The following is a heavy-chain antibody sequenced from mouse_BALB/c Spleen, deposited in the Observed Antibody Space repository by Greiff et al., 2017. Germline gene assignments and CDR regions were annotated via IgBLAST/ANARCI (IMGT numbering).Heavy chain of an antibody. D-gene: IGHD2-1*01. J-gene: IGHJ3*01. V-gene: IGHV3-6*02. CDR3: ARRHYGNYGAWCAY. CDR1: GYSITSGYY. Sequence: VQLKESGPGLVKPSQSLSLTCSVTGYSITSGYYWNWIRQFPGNKLEWMGYISYDGSNNYNPSLKNRISITRDTSKNQFFLKLNSVTTEDTATYYCARRHYGNYGAWCAYGGQGTRVTVCA. CDR2: ISYDGSN.